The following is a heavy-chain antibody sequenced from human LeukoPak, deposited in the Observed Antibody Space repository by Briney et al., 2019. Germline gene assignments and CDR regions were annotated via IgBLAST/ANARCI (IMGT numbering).Heavy chain of an antibody. CDR1: GGSFSGYY. CDR3: ARGRATRNSSSWPLDY. Sequence: SETLSLTCAVYGGSFSGYYWSWIRQPPGKGLEWIGEINHSGSTNYNPSLKSRVTISVDTSKNQFSLKLSSVIAADTAVYYCARGRATRNSSSWPLDYWGQGTLVTVSS. J-gene: IGHJ4*02. V-gene: IGHV4-34*01. CDR2: INHSGST. D-gene: IGHD6-13*01.